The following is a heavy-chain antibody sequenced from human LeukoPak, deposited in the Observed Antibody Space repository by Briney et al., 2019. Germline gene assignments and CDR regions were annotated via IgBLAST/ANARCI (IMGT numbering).Heavy chain of an antibody. V-gene: IGHV1-46*01. CDR1: GYTFTSYY. D-gene: IGHD2-8*01. J-gene: IGHJ5*02. Sequence: GASVKVSCKASGYTFTSYYIHWVRQAPGQGLEWMGVINPSGGGTSYAQKFQGRVTMTRVTSTSTVYMDLRSLRSEDTAVYFCARDMLAVPSNWFDPWGQGTLVTVSS. CDR3: ARDMLAVPSNWFDP. CDR2: INPSGGGT.